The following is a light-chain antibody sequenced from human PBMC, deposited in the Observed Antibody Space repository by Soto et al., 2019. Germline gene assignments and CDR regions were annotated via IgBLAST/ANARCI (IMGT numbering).Light chain of an antibody. CDR1: SSDVGGHDW. CDR3: SLYTSENAYV. J-gene: IGLJ1*01. V-gene: IGLV2-18*01. Sequence: QSALTQPPSASGSPGQSVTISCTGTSSDVGGHDWVSWYQLHPGKAPKLIIYEVTQRPSGVPDRFSGSKSGNTASLTISGLQAADEADYYCSLYTSENAYVFGTGTKLTVL. CDR2: EVT.